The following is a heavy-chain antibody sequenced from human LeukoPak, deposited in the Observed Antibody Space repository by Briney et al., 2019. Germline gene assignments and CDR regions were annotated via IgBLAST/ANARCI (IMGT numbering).Heavy chain of an antibody. J-gene: IGHJ4*02. CDR2: IYYSGST. Sequence: SETLSLTCTVSGGSISSGGYYCSWIRQHPGKGLEWIGCIYYSGSTYYNPSLNSRITISVDTAHNQFSLKLSSVTAADTAVYYCARTNNYYDTSGYLFDYWGQGTLVTVSS. D-gene: IGHD3-22*01. CDR3: ARTNNYYDTSGYLFDY. V-gene: IGHV4-31*03. CDR1: GGSISSGGYY.